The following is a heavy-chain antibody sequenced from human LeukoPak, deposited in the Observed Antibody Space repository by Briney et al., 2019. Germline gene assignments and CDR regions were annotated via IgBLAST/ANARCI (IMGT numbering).Heavy chain of an antibody. J-gene: IGHJ4*02. D-gene: IGHD3-16*02. Sequence: ASVKVSCKASGGTFSSYAISWVRQAPGQGLEWMGIINPSGGSTSYAQKFQGRVTMTRDTSTSTVYMELSSLRSEDTAVYYCARDPPRSITFGGVIEDYWGQGTLVTVSS. CDR2: INPSGGST. CDR1: GGTFSSYA. V-gene: IGHV1-46*01. CDR3: ARDPPRSITFGGVIEDY.